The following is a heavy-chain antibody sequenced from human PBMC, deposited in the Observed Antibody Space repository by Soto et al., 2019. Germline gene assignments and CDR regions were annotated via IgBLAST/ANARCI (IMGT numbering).Heavy chain of an antibody. CDR1: GGSISSSIYY. CDR2: IYYSGTT. V-gene: IGHV4-39*07. CDR3: ARRYGSVFDF. J-gene: IGHJ4*02. D-gene: IGHD6-19*01. Sequence: SETLSLTCTVSGGSISSSIYYWGWIRQPPGKGLEWIGSIYYSGTTFYNPSLKSRVTISVDTSKNQFSLKLSSVTAADTAVYYCARRYGSVFDFWGQGTLVTVSS.